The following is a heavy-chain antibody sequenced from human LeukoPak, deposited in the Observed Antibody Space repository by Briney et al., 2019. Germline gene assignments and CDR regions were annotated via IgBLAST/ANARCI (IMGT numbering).Heavy chain of an antibody. V-gene: IGHV1-69*13. D-gene: IGHD2-15*01. CDR2: IIPIFGTA. CDR3: ANGQLLLNWFDP. CDR1: GGTHSSYA. Sequence: ASVKVSCKASGGTHSSYAISWVRQAPGQGLEWVGGIIPIFGTANYAQKFQGRVTITADESTSTFYMELSSLRSEDTAVYYCANGQLLLNWFDPWGQGTMVTVSS. J-gene: IGHJ5*02.